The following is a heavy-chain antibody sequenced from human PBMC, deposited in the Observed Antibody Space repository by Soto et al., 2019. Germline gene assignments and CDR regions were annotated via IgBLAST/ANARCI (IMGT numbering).Heavy chain of an antibody. CDR3: TRDFRGDSYGYSGYRYYYYRDV. V-gene: IGHV3-49*03. D-gene: IGHD5-18*01. J-gene: IGHJ6*03. CDR2: IRSKAYGGTT. CDR1: GFTFGDYA. Sequence: EVQLVESGGGLVQPGRSLRLSCTASGFTFGDYAMSWFRQAPGKGLEWVGFIRSKAYGGTTEYASSVKGRFTISRDDSKSIAYLQMNSLKTEDTAVYYCTRDFRGDSYGYSGYRYYYYRDVWGKGTTVTVSS.